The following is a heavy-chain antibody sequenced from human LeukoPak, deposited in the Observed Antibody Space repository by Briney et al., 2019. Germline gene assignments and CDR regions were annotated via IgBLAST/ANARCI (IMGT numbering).Heavy chain of an antibody. CDR2: IYYAGST. CDR1: GGSISSSHYY. V-gene: IGHV4-39*01. J-gene: IGHJ4*02. CDR3: ASPQRGYSYGYAGPFDY. Sequence: SETLSLTCTVSGGSISSSHYYWGWIRQPPGKGLEWIGSIYYAGSTSYNPSLKSRVSMSVDTSKNQFSLKLSSVTATDTAVYYCASPQRGYSYGYAGPFDYWGQGTLVTVSS. D-gene: IGHD5-18*01.